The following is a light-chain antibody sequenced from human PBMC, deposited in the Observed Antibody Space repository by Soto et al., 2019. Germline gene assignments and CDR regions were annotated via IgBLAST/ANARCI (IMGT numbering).Light chain of an antibody. Sequence: EIVLTQSPGTLSLSPGERATLSFSASQSVSNNYLAWYQQKPGQAPRLLIYGASNRATGVPARFSGSGSGTEFTLTITSLQSEDFAVYCCQQYNNWPLTFGPGTRLEIK. CDR1: QSVSNN. CDR2: GAS. CDR3: QQYNNWPLT. V-gene: IGKV3D-15*01. J-gene: IGKJ5*01.